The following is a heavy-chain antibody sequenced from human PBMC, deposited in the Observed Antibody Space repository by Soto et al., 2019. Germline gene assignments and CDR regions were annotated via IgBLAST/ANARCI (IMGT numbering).Heavy chain of an antibody. CDR2: IYYSGST. V-gene: IGHV4-59*12. D-gene: IGHD1-1*01. CDR3: ARDQSWHDLVWWFDP. J-gene: IGHJ5*02. CDR1: GVSISSYY. Sequence: SETQSLRCTVSGVSISSYYWSWIRQPPGKGLEWIGYIYYSGSTNYNPSLKSRVTISVDTSKNQFSLKLSSVTAADTAVYYCARDQSWHDLVWWFDPWGQGTLVTVSS.